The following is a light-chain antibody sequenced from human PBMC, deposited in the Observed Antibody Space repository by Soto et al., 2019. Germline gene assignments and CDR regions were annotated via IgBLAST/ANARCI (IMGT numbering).Light chain of an antibody. CDR3: QHYVSPPIT. Sequence: EIVLTQSSGTLSLSPGERATLSCRASQSVTSNSLAWYQQKPGQAPRLLVYGASSRATGISDRFSGSGSGTDFTLTISRLEPEDFAVYYCQHYVSPPITFGQGTRMEIK. J-gene: IGKJ5*01. V-gene: IGKV3-20*01. CDR2: GAS. CDR1: QSVTSNS.